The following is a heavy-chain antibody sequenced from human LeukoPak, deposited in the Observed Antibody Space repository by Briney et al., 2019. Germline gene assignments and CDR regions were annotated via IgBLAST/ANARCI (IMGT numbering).Heavy chain of an antibody. D-gene: IGHD6-6*01. CDR2: MNPNSGNT. CDR3: ARLQARLAARPRRPYYMDV. J-gene: IGHJ6*03. V-gene: IGHV1-8*01. Sequence: ASVKVSCKASGYTFTSYDINWVRQATGQGLEWMGWMNPNSGNTGYAQKFQGRVTMTRNTSISTAYMELSSLRSEDTAVYYCARLQARLAARPRRPYYMDVWGKGTTVTVSS. CDR1: GYTFTSYD.